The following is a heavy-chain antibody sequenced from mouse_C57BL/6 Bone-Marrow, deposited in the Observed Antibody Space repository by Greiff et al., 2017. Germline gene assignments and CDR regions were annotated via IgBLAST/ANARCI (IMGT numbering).Heavy chain of an antibody. CDR1: GFTFTDYY. J-gene: IGHJ3*01. D-gene: IGHD1-1*01. CDR2: IRNKANGYST. V-gene: IGHV7-3*01. Sequence: EVQLVASGGGLVQPGGSLSLSCAASGFTFTDYYMSWVRQPPGKALEWLGFIRNKANGYSTEYSASVKGRFTISRDNSQSILYLQMNALRAEDSATYYCARYGSGYGAWFAYWGQGTLVTVSA. CDR3: ARYGSGYGAWFAY.